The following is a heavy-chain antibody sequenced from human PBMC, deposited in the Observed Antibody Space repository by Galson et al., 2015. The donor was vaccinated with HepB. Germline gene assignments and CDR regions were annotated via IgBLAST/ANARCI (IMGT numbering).Heavy chain of an antibody. CDR3: ARDWGMVRGLMGNFDT. CDR2: VYPGDSDT. CDR1: GYRISNYW. J-gene: IGHJ4*02. Sequence: QSGAEVKKPGESLKISCKASGYRISNYWIGWVRQMPGEGLEWMGIVYPGDSDTRYSPSFHGKVTVSADKSNKTAYLQWSGLKASDTAIYYCARDWGMVRGLMGNFDTWGQGTLVTVAS. D-gene: IGHD3-10*01. V-gene: IGHV5-51*01.